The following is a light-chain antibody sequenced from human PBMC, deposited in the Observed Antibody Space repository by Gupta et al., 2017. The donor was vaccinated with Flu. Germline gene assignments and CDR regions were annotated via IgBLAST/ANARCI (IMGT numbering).Light chain of an antibody. J-gene: IGKJ2*01. V-gene: IGKV2D-29*01. CDR3: TQRLQFPRT. Sequence: VNTGKPASISCKTSQGRRGSDGKRYLYWYQQKPGQPPQLLIYEGSNRDYGVPERFSGRGSGTDFTLSISRGEAEEIGVYYCTQRLQFPRTFGQGTKLEIK. CDR1: QGRRGSDGKRY. CDR2: EGS.